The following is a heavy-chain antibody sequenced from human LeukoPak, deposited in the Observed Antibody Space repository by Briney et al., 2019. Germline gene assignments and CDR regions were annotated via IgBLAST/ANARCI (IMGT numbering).Heavy chain of an antibody. Sequence: GSLRPSCAASGFTFSNAWMSWVRQAPGKGLEWVGRIKSKTDGGTTDYAAPVKGRFTISRDDSKNTLYLQMNSLKTEDTAVYYCTTEGIAVGATEDHWGQGTLVTASS. CDR2: IKSKTDGGTT. CDR1: GFTFSNAW. V-gene: IGHV3-15*01. CDR3: TTEGIAVGATEDH. D-gene: IGHD1-26*01. J-gene: IGHJ4*02.